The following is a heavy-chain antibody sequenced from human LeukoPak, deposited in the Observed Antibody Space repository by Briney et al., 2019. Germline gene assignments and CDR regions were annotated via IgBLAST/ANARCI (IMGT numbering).Heavy chain of an antibody. V-gene: IGHV3-15*01. Sequence: GGSLRLSCAASGFTFSDYTMDWVRQAPGKGLEWVGRIKSKTDGGATDYAAPVKGRCTISRDDSKNTLYLQMNSLKTEDTAIYYCIAGGNYYIYWGQGTLVTVSS. CDR2: IKSKTDGGAT. D-gene: IGHD1-26*01. CDR1: GFTFSDYT. CDR3: IAGGNYYIY. J-gene: IGHJ4*02.